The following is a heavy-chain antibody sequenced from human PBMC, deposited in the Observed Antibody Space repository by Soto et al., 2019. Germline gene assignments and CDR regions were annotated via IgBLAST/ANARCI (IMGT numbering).Heavy chain of an antibody. CDR2: IYPGDSDT. CDR1: GYRFTSYW. Sequence: GESLKISCQGSGYRFTSYWIGWVRQMPGKGLEWMGIIYPGDSDTRYSPSFQGQVTISADKSISTAYLQWSSLKASDTAMYYCAREPRRDGYDDAFDIWGQGTMVTVSS. CDR3: AREPRRDGYDDAFDI. J-gene: IGHJ3*02. V-gene: IGHV5-51*01. D-gene: IGHD5-12*01.